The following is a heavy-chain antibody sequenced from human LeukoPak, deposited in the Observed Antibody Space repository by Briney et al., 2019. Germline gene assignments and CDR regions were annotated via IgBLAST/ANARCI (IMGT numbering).Heavy chain of an antibody. V-gene: IGHV3-7*01. J-gene: IGHJ4*02. Sequence: PGGSLRLSCEASGFTFNNYWMSWVRQAPGKGLEWVANIKPDGSEKYYVDSGKGRFTISRDNAKNSLYLQMNSLRNKDTAVYFCVRDTSKVYSKYGFWGWGEGTLVTVSS. D-gene: IGHD4-11*01. CDR2: IKPDGSEK. CDR3: VRDTSKVYSKYGFWG. CDR1: GFTFNNYW.